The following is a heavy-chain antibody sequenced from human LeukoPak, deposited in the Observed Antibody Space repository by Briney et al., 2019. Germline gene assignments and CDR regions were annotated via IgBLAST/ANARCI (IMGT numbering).Heavy chain of an antibody. CDR3: VVSIAGTYDY. Sequence: GGSLRLSCEASGFTFSAFYMSWVRQAPGQGLEWVSYISSSGSTIFYADSVKGRFTISRDNAKKSLYLQMNSLRAEDTAVYYCVVSIAGTYDYWGQGTLVTVSS. D-gene: IGHD1-20*01. CDR1: GFTFSAFY. V-gene: IGHV3-11*04. CDR2: ISSSGSTI. J-gene: IGHJ4*02.